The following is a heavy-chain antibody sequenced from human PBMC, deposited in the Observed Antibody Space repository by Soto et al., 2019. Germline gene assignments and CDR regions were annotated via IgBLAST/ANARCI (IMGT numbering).Heavy chain of an antibody. D-gene: IGHD2-2*01. CDR2: INGDGTST. CDR3: VRACSTSDCKIFDS. Sequence: EVQLVESGGGLVQPGGALRLSRAASGFTFSSYWIHWVRQAPGKGLEWLSRINGDGTSTSHADSVRGRFTISRYNARNSLFLQMNSLRVEDTAVYYCVRACSTSDCKIFDSRGRGILGSVTS. CDR1: GFTFSSYW. J-gene: IGHJ4*02. V-gene: IGHV3-74*01.